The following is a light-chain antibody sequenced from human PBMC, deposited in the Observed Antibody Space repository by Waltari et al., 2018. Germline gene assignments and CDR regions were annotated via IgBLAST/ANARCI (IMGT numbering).Light chain of an antibody. CDR1: RSNLGSNS. V-gene: IGLV1-44*01. CDR3: STWDDGLYGVV. CDR2: KHT. Sequence: QSVLTQSPSASGTPGQSVTISCSVSRSNLGSNSVNCYQHLAGTAPKLLIYKHTEPPSEVPDRFSGSKSGTSASLAISGLQSEDEGDYYCSTWDDGLYGVVFGGGTTVTVL. J-gene: IGLJ3*02.